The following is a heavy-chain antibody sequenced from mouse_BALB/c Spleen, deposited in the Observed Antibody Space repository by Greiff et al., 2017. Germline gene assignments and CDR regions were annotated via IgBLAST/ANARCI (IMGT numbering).Heavy chain of an antibody. Sequence: EVHLVESGGGLVQPGGSLKLSCAASGFTFSSFGMHWVRQAPEKGLEWVAYISSGSSTIYYADTVKGRFTISRDNPKNTLFLQMTSLRSEDTAMYYCARELYYFDYWGQGTTLTVSS. V-gene: IGHV5-17*02. CDR2: ISSGSSTI. J-gene: IGHJ2*01. CDR1: GFTFSSFG. D-gene: IGHD4-1*01. CDR3: ARELYYFDY.